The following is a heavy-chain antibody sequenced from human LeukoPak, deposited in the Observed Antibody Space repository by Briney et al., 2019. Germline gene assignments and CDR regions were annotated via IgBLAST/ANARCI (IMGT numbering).Heavy chain of an antibody. D-gene: IGHD3-3*01. J-gene: IGHJ6*02. CDR1: GFTFDDYA. V-gene: IGHV3-9*01. Sequence: GGSLRLSCAASGFTFDDYAMHWVRQAPGKGLEWVSGISWNSGSIGYADSVKGRFTTSRDNAKNSLYLQMNSLRAEDTALYYCARQKRFLEWLPESYYYYYYGMDVWGQGTTVTVSS. CDR3: ARQKRFLEWLPESYYYYYYGMDV. CDR2: ISWNSGSI.